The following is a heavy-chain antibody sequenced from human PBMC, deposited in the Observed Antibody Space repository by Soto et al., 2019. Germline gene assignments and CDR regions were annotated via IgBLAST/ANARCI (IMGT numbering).Heavy chain of an antibody. V-gene: IGHV4-59*01. CDR2: IYYSGST. CDR3: ARDRMSDYIWGSYRYTDYYYYMDV. J-gene: IGHJ6*03. D-gene: IGHD3-16*02. Sequence: SETLSLTCTVYGGSISSYYWSWIRQPPGKGLEWIGYIYYSGSTNYNPSLKSRVTISVDTSKNQFSLKLSSVTAADTAVYYCARDRMSDYIWGSYRYTDYYYYMDVWGKGTTVTVSS. CDR1: GGSISSYY.